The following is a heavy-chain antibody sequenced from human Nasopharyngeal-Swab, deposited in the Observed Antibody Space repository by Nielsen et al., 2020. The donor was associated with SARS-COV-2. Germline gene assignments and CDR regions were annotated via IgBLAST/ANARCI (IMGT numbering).Heavy chain of an antibody. Sequence: SVKVSCKASGGTFSSYAISWVRPAPGQGLEWMGRIIPILGIANYAQKFQGRVTITADKSTSTAYMELGSLRSEDTAVYYWAGGGWGRGLSDPYYFDYWGQGTLVTVSS. CDR1: GGTFSSYA. D-gene: IGHD3-10*01. J-gene: IGHJ4*02. CDR2: IIPILGIA. V-gene: IGHV1-69*04. CDR3: AGGGWGRGLSDPYYFDY.